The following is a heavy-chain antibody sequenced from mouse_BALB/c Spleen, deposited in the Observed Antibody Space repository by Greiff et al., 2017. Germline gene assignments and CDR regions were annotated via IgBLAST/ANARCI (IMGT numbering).Heavy chain of an antibody. CDR2: ISYDGSN. V-gene: IGHV3-6*02. Sequence: EVHLVESGPGLVKPSQSLSLTCSVTGYSITSGYYWNWIRQFPGNKLEWMGYISYDGSNNYNPSLKNRISITRDTSKNQFFLKLNSVTTEDTATYYCASYGYDDYYAMDYWGQGTSVTVSS. CDR3: ASYGYDDYYAMDY. D-gene: IGHD2-2*01. J-gene: IGHJ4*01. CDR1: GYSITSGYY.